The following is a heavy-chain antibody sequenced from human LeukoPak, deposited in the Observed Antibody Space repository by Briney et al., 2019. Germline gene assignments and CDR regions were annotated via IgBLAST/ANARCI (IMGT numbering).Heavy chain of an antibody. CDR3: AREIIAAAGTVYYYGMDV. V-gene: IGHV1-18*01. J-gene: IGHJ6*02. CDR1: GYTFTSYG. CDR2: ISAYNGNT. D-gene: IGHD6-13*01. Sequence: ASVKVSCKASGYTFTSYGISWVRQAPGQGLEWRGWISAYNGNTNYAQKLQGRVTMTTDTSTSTAYMELRSLRSEDTAVYYCAREIIAAAGTVYYYGMDVWGQGTTVTVSS.